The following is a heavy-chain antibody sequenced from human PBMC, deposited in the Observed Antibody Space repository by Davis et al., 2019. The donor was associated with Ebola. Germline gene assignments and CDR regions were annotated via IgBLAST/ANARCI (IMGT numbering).Heavy chain of an antibody. J-gene: IGHJ6*03. V-gene: IGHV3-7*01. Sequence: GESLKISCAASGFTFSSYWMSWVRQAPGKGLEWVANIKQDGSEKYYVDSVKGRFAIFRDNAKNTLYLQMNSLRAEDTAVYYCARDSTISYYFYYMDVWGKGTTVTVSS. D-gene: IGHD5-24*01. CDR1: GFTFSSYW. CDR2: IKQDGSEK. CDR3: ARDSTISYYFYYMDV.